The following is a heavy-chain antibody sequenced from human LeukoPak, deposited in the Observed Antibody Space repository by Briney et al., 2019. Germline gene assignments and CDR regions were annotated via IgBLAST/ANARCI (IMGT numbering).Heavy chain of an antibody. CDR1: GFTFSSYA. CDR2: ISYDGSNK. Sequence: GGSLRLSCAASGFTFSSYAMHWVRQAPGKGLVWVAIISYDGSNKYYADSVKGRFTISRDNSKNTLYLQMNSLRAEDTAVYYCAAIAVAGTFDYWGQGTLVTVSS. J-gene: IGHJ4*02. D-gene: IGHD6-19*01. CDR3: AAIAVAGTFDY. V-gene: IGHV3-30-3*01.